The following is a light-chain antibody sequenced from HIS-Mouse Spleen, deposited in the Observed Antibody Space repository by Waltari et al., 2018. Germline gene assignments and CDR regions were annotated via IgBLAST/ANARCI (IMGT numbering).Light chain of an antibody. CDR2: EVS. CDR3: SSYAGSNNYV. CDR1: SSDVGGHNY. J-gene: IGLJ1*01. Sequence: QSALTQPPSAYGSPGQSVTISCTGTSSDVGGHNYVSWYQQHPGKAPKLMIYEVSKRPSGVPDRFSGSKSGNTASLTVSGLQAEDEADYYCSSYAGSNNYVFGTGTKVTVL. V-gene: IGLV2-8*01.